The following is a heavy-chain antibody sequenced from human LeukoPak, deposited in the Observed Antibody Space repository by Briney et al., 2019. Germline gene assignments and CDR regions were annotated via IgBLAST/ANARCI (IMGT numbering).Heavy chain of an antibody. J-gene: IGHJ4*02. Sequence: ASAKVSCKASGYTFTGYYMHWVRQAPGQGLEWMGWINPNSGGTNYAQKFQGRVTMTRDTSISTAYMELSRLRSDDTAVYYCARGAYYDYVWGSYRPEGFDYWGQGTLVTVSS. D-gene: IGHD3-16*02. CDR2: INPNSGGT. V-gene: IGHV1-2*02. CDR1: GYTFTGYY. CDR3: ARGAYYDYVWGSYRPEGFDY.